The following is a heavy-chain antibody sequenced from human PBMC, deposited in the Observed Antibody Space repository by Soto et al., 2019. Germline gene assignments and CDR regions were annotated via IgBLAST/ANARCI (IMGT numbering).Heavy chain of an antibody. CDR3: AKGAKEYSNYSYYFDY. V-gene: IGHV3-23*01. CDR1: GFTFSSYA. Sequence: GGSLRLSCAASGFTFSSYAMSWVRQAPGKGLEWVSAISGSGGSTYYADSVKGRFTISRDNSKNTLYMQMNSLRAEDTAVYYCAKGAKEYSNYSYYFDYWGQATLGTVSS. CDR2: ISGSGGST. J-gene: IGHJ4*02. D-gene: IGHD4-4*01.